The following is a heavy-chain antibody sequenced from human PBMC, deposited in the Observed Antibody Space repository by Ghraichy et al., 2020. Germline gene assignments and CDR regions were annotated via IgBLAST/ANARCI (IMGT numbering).Heavy chain of an antibody. CDR1: GFTFSSYS. V-gene: IGHV3-48*04. J-gene: IGHJ4*02. CDR2: ISSSSSTI. D-gene: IGHD6-13*01. Sequence: GGSLRLSCAASGFTFSSYSMNWVRQAPGKGLEWVSYISSSSSTIYYADSVKGRFTISRDNAKNSLYLQMNSLRAEDTAVYYCARDPGDPSIAAAGTSDYWGQGTLVTVSS. CDR3: ARDPGDPSIAAAGTSDY.